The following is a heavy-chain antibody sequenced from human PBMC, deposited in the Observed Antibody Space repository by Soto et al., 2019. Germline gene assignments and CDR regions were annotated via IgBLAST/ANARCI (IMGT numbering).Heavy chain of an antibody. D-gene: IGHD2-2*01. CDR1: GFTFSNYG. Sequence: EVQLVESGGGLVKPGGSLRLSCAASGFTFSNYGMNWVRQAPGKGLEWVSSISSSGNYMYYADSVKGRFTISRDKAKNSLSLQTNSLRAEDTAVYYCARDCSSTSCYGGHFDYWGQGTLVTVSS. CDR2: ISSSGNYM. J-gene: IGHJ4*02. CDR3: ARDCSSTSCYGGHFDY. V-gene: IGHV3-21*01.